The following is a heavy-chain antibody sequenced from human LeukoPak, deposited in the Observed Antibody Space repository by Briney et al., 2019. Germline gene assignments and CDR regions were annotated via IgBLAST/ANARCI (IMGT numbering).Heavy chain of an antibody. V-gene: IGHV3-53*01. CDR3: ARGHPHYYDSSGYLDY. CDR2: IYSGGST. D-gene: IGHD3-22*01. Sequence: GGSLRLSCAASGFTVSSNYMSWVRQAPGKGLEWVSVIYSGGSTYYADSVKGRFTISRDNSKNTLYLQMNSLRAEDTAVYYCARGHPHYYDSSGYLDYWGQGTLVTVSS. J-gene: IGHJ4*02. CDR1: GFTVSSNY.